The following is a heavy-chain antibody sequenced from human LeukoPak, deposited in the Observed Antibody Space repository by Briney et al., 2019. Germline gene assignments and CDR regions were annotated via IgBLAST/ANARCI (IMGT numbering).Heavy chain of an antibody. V-gene: IGHV3-21*01. CDR3: ARDPGGWPSDYYYYYGMDV. CDR2: ISSSSSYI. Sequence: GGSLRLSCAASGFTFSSYSMNWVHQAPGKGLEWVSSISSSSSYIYYADSVKGRFTISRDNAKNSLYQQMNSLRAEDTAVYYCARDPGGWPSDYYYYYGMDVWGQGTTVTVSS. D-gene: IGHD6-19*01. J-gene: IGHJ6*02. CDR1: GFTFSSYS.